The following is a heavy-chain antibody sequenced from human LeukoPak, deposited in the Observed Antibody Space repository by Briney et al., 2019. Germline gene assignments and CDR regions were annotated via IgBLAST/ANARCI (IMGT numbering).Heavy chain of an antibody. D-gene: IGHD6-19*01. V-gene: IGHV4-39*01. CDR2: VHNVGST. CDR3: ARHAEYNSGWHFYLDH. Sequence: SETLSLTCTVSGVSTTNGIYYWAWIRQSPGKGLEWIGSVHNVGSTYYNLSLRSRVTMSIDTSKNQFSLRLNSVTAADTAVYYCARHAEYNSGWHFYLDHWGQGVLVTVSS. CDR1: GVSTTNGIYY. J-gene: IGHJ4*02.